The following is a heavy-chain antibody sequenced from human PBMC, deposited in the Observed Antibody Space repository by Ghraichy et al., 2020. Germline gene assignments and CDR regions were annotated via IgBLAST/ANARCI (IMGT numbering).Heavy chain of an antibody. CDR3: ARNLDTAGY. Sequence: SETLSLTCTVSGGSISSSSYYWGWIRQPPGKGLEWIGSIYYSGSTYYNPSLKSRVTISVDTSKNQFSLKLSSVTAADTAVYYCARNLDTAGYWGQGTLVTVSS. J-gene: IGHJ4*02. CDR2: IYYSGST. D-gene: IGHD5-18*01. CDR1: GGSISSSSYY. V-gene: IGHV4-39*01.